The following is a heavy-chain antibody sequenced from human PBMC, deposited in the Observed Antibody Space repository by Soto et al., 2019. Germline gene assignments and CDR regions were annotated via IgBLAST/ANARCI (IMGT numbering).Heavy chain of an antibody. J-gene: IGHJ4*02. V-gene: IGHV4-59*08. D-gene: IGHD4-4*01. CDR3: ARHSNRNYGLYYFDY. CDR1: GGSVSSYY. Sequence: XXTLSLPCTVSGGSVSSYYWRWILQSPGKGLEWIGFIYYSGSTKYTPSLKSRVTISVDTSKNQFSLKVSSATAADTAVYYCARHSNRNYGLYYFDYWGLGALVTVSS. CDR2: IYYSGST.